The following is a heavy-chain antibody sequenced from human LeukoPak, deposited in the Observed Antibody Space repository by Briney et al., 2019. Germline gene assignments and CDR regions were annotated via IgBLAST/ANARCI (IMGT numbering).Heavy chain of an antibody. CDR2: INPNSGGT. CDR3: AREVPPDTARKYYFDY. V-gene: IGHV1-2*02. J-gene: IGHJ4*02. D-gene: IGHD5-18*01. Sequence: ASVKVSCKASRYTFAGYYMHWVRQAPGQGLEWMGWINPNSGGTNYAQKFQGRVTMTRDTSISTAYMELSRLRSDDTAVYYCAREVPPDTARKYYFDYWGQGTLVTVSS. CDR1: RYTFAGYY.